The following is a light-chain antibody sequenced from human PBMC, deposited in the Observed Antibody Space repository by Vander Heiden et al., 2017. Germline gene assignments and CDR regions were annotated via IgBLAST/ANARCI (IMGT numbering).Light chain of an antibody. CDR2: KAS. J-gene: IGKJ1*01. CDR3: QQDDSYRT. Sequence: DIEITQSPSTLSASVGDRVTIPSRASRNLDDWVACYQQKGGETPKLLIYKASTLESGVPSRFSGSGSGTEFTLTISSLQPDNFATYYCQQDDSYRTFGQGTKLQVK. CDR1: RNLDDW. V-gene: IGKV1-5*03.